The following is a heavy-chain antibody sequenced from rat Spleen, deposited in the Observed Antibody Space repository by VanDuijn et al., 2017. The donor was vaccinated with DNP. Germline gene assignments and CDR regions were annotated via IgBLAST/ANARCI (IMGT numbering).Heavy chain of an antibody. CDR3: AREGIGTTWFAY. V-gene: IGHV5-31*01. J-gene: IGHJ3*01. CDR1: GFTFNKYW. CDR2: ITSSGGST. D-gene: IGHD1-5*01. Sequence: EVQLVESGGDLVQPGRSLKLSCVASGFTFNKYWMTWIRQVPGKGLEWVAAITSSGGSTYYPDSVKGRFTISRDNAKNTLYLQMNSLRSEDTATYYCAREGIGTTWFAYWGQGTLVTVSS.